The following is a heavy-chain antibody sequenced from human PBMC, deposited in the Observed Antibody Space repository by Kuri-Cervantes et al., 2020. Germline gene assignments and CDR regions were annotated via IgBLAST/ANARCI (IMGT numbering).Heavy chain of an antibody. CDR3: ASHRVGSDY. Sequence: GGSLRLSCAASGFTFSSYAMHWVRQAPGKGLEWVAVISYDGSNKCYADSVKGRFTISRDNSKNTLYLQMNSLRAEDTAVYYCASHRVGSDYWGQGTLVTVSS. V-gene: IGHV3-30-3*01. D-gene: IGHD3-10*01. J-gene: IGHJ4*02. CDR1: GFTFSSYA. CDR2: ISYDGSNK.